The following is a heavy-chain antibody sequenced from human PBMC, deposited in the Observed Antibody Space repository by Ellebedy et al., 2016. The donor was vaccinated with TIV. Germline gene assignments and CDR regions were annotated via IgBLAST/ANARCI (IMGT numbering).Heavy chain of an antibody. CDR2: IYPGDSDT. Sequence: GESLKISCKGSGYSFTSYWIGWVRQMPGKGLEWMGIIYPGDSDTKYSPSFQGQVTMSADKSISTAYLQWSSLKASDTAMYYCARSRSCSSSSCYSSWFDPWGQGTLVTVSS. J-gene: IGHJ5*02. CDR1: GYSFTSYW. D-gene: IGHD2-2*02. V-gene: IGHV5-51*01. CDR3: ARSRSCSSSSCYSSWFDP.